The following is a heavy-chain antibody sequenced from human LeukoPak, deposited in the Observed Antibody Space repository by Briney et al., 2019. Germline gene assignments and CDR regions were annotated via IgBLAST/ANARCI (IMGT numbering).Heavy chain of an antibody. J-gene: IGHJ4*02. CDR1: GYTFTSYY. D-gene: IGHD6-19*01. V-gene: IGHV1-46*01. CDR3: AREPVRGAVAGCCDY. Sequence: ASGNVSCKASGYTFTSYYILWGRQAPGQGLGGRGVINPSGGSTSYAQKFQGGVTMTRDTSTSTVYTELSSLRPEDTAVYYCAREPVRGAVAGCCDYWGKGTLVTVS. CDR2: INPSGGST.